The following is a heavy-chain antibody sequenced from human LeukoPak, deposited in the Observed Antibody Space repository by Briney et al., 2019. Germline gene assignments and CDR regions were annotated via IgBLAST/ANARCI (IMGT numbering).Heavy chain of an antibody. CDR3: ARDTTSYCSGGSCYSVFDY. J-gene: IGHJ4*02. CDR1: GGTFTSYA. D-gene: IGHD2-15*01. Sequence: SGKVSCKAAGGTFTSYAISWGRQAPGQGREWRGGIIPIFGTAKYAQKFQGRVTITADESTSTAYMELSSLRSEDTAVYYCARDTTSYCSGGSCYSVFDYWGQGTLVTVSS. CDR2: IIPIFGTA. V-gene: IGHV1-69*13.